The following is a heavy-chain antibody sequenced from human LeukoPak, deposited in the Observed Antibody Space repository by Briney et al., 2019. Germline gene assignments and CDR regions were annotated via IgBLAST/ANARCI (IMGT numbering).Heavy chain of an antibody. D-gene: IGHD6-13*01. Sequence: SETPSLTCTVSGDSIREYYRSWIRQPPGKGLEWIGYVFYSGSTNYNPSLKSRVTTSVDTSKNQLSLKLSSVTAADTAVYYCARDLRSSSWSYYFDYWGQGTLVTVSS. CDR3: ARDLRSSSWSYYFDY. V-gene: IGHV4-59*01. J-gene: IGHJ4*02. CDR2: VFYSGST. CDR1: GDSIREYY.